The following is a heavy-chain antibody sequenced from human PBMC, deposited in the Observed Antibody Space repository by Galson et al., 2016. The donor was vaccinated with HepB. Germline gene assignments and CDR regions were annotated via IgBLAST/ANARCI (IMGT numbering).Heavy chain of an antibody. V-gene: IGHV3-11*01. CDR3: AMKGILGVTTPFDS. Sequence: SLRLSCAASGFTFSDYFMTWIRQAPGKGLEWVSYISPGSDIIYYADSVKGRFTISRDNAKNSLYLQMNRLRAEDTAVYYCAMKGILGVTTPFDSWGPGTLVTVSS. D-gene: IGHD4-17*01. CDR1: GFTFSDYF. J-gene: IGHJ4*02. CDR2: ISPGSDII.